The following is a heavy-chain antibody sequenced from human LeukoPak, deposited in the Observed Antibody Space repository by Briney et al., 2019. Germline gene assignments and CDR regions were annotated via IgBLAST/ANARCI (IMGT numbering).Heavy chain of an antibody. CDR2: IYTSGST. V-gene: IGHV4-61*02. J-gene: IGHJ4*02. D-gene: IGHD1-26*01. Sequence: NPSQTLSLTCTVSGNSISSGDNYWSWIRQPAGKGLEWIGRIYTSGSTNYNPSLKSRVTISVDTSKNQFSLKLSSVTAADTAVYYCAVRYSGSYYTDWGQGTLVTVSS. CDR1: GNSISSGDNY. CDR3: AVRYSGSYYTD.